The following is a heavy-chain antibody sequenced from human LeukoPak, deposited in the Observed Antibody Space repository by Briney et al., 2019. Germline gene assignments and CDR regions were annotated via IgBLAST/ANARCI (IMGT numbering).Heavy chain of an antibody. CDR1: SDFFSSVTDY. CDR3: ARHEKNHYAFDI. CDR2: IHYSGIT. J-gene: IGHJ3*02. V-gene: IGHV4-39*01. Sequence: SETLSLTCTVSSDFFSSVTDYWAWIRQPPGKGLEWIGSIHYSGITYYNPSLKSRITVSVETSRNQFSLRLSSVTAADTALYYCARHEKNHYAFDIWGQGTMVTVSP.